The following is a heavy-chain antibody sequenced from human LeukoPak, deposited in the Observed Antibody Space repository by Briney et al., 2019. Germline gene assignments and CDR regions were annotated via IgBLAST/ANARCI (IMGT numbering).Heavy chain of an antibody. V-gene: IGHV3-53*01. D-gene: IGHD4/OR15-4a*01. CDR3: ARRAGAYSHPYDY. CDR1: GLTVSSNY. CDR2: IHKSATT. J-gene: IGHJ4*02. Sequence: GGSLRLSCAASGLTVSSNYMTWVRLAPGKGLEWVSVIHKSATTYYADTEKGRFTISRDNSKNMLYLQMNSLRAEDTAVCYCARRAGAYSHPYDYWGQGTLVTVSS.